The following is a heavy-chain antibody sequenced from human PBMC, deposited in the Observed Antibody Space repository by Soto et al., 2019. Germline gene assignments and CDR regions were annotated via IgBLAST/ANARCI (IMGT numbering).Heavy chain of an antibody. CDR1: GFTFSSYA. V-gene: IGHV3-23*01. CDR3: AKEAHSSSWPWGWFDP. D-gene: IGHD6-13*01. J-gene: IGHJ5*02. CDR2: ISGSGGST. Sequence: GGSLRLSCSASGFTFSSYAMSWVRQAPGKGLEWVSAISGSGGSTYYADSVKGRFTISRDNSKNTLYLQMNSLRAEDTAVYYCAKEAHSSSWPWGWFDPWGQGTLVTVSS.